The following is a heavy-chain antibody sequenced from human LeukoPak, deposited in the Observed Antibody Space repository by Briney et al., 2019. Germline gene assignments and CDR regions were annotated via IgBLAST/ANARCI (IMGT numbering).Heavy chain of an antibody. CDR2: ISAYNGNT. CDR3: ARESDGYNNA. CDR1: GYSFSSHD. Sequence: ASVKVSCKASGYSFSSHDINWVRQAPGQGLEWMGWISAYNGNTNYAQKLQGRVTMTTDTSTSTAYMELRSLRSDDTAVYYCARESDGYNNAWGQGTLVTVSS. D-gene: IGHD5-18*01. J-gene: IGHJ5*02. V-gene: IGHV1-18*01.